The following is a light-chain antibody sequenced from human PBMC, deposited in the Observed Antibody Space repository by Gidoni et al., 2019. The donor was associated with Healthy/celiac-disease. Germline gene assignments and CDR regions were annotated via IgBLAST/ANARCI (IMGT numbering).Light chain of an antibody. CDR1: SSNIGNNY. Sequence: QSVLTPPPSVSAAPGQKVTISCSGSSSNIGNNYVSWYQQLPGTAPKLLIYDHNKRPSGIPDRFSGSKSGTSATLGITGLQTGDEADYYCGTWDSSLSAVVFGGGTKLTVL. V-gene: IGLV1-51*01. CDR2: DHN. CDR3: GTWDSSLSAVV. J-gene: IGLJ2*01.